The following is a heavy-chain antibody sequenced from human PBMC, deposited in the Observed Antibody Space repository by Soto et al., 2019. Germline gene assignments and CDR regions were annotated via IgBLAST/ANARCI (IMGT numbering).Heavy chain of an antibody. Sequence: QVQLQQWGAGLLKPSETLSLTCAVYGGSFSGYYWSWIRQPPGKGLEWIGEINHSGSTNYNPSLKSRATISVDTSKNHFSLKLSSVTAADTAVYYCARSGYCSSTSCDAHYYYYYMDVWGKGTTVTVSS. J-gene: IGHJ6*03. CDR3: ARSGYCSSTSCDAHYYYYYMDV. CDR1: GGSFSGYY. V-gene: IGHV4-34*01. CDR2: INHSGST. D-gene: IGHD2-2*01.